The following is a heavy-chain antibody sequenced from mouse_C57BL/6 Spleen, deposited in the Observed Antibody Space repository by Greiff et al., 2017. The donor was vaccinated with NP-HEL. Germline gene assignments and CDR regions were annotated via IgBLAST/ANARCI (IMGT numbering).Heavy chain of an antibody. D-gene: IGHD3-1*01. CDR2: ISNSGST. J-gene: IGHJ2*01. CDR1: GYSFTSYY. V-gene: IGHV3-8*01. CDR3: ARLGTYYFDY. Sequence: VQLKESGPGLVKPSQSLPLTCSATGYSFTSYYLNWIRKIPGNKLEYMGYISNSGSTYYNPSLIRRISITRDTSNNQYYLQLNSVTTEDTATYYCARLGTYYFDYWGQGTTLTVSS.